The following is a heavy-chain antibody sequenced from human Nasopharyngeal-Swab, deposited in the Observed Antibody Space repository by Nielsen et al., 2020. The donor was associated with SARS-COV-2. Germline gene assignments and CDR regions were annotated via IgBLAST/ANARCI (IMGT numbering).Heavy chain of an antibody. D-gene: IGHD4-17*01. Sequence: GGSLTLSCAASGFTFSSFGIHWVRQAPGKVLEWVAFIAHDESHEYYGDSVKGRFSISRDSSNNTLYLQMDSLRGEDTAVYYCARDAPAHYGAFYWGRGTLVTVSS. V-gene: IGHV3-30*03. CDR1: GFTFSSFG. CDR3: ARDAPAHYGAFY. J-gene: IGHJ4*02. CDR2: IAHDESHE.